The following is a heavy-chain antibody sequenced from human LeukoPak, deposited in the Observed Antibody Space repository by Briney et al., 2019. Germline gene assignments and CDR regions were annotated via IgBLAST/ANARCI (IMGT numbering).Heavy chain of an antibody. D-gene: IGHD6-13*01. CDR2: IYTSGST. V-gene: IGHV4-4*07. CDR3: ARGGSSWYAIGY. Sequence: SETLSLTCTVSGDSISGFYWSWIRQAAGKGLEWIGHIYTSGSTNYNPSLKSRVTMSVDMSKNQFSLRLRSVTAADTAVYYCARGGSSWYAIGYWGQGTLVTVSS. CDR1: GDSISGFY. J-gene: IGHJ4*02.